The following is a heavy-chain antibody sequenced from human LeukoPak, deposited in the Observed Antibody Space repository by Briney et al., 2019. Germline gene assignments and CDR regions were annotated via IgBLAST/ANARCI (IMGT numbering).Heavy chain of an antibody. CDR1: GFTLSSFG. Sequence: GGSLRLSCAASGFTLSSFGMNWVRQAPGKGLEWISYISTSSLNTIHYADSVKGRFTISRDNAKNSLFLQMNSLRAEDTAVYYCARPLSTDFDYWGQGILVTVSS. CDR3: ARPLSTDFDY. J-gene: IGHJ4*02. CDR2: ISTSSLNTI. V-gene: IGHV3-48*04. D-gene: IGHD5/OR15-5a*01.